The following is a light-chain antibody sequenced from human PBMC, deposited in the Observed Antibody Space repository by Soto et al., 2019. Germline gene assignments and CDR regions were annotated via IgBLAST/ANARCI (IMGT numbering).Light chain of an antibody. J-gene: IGKJ1*01. V-gene: IGKV3-15*01. CDR1: QSVASN. Sequence: EIVMTQSPATLSVSPGERATLSCRASQSVASNLAWYQQKPGQAPRLLIYGASARATGIPARFSGSGSGTDFTLTISRLEPEDFAVYYCQQYGSSGTCGQGTKVDIK. CDR3: QQYGSSGT. CDR2: GAS.